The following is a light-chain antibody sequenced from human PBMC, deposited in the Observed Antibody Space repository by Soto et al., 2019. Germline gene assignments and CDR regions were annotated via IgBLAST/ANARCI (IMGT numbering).Light chain of an antibody. Sequence: EIVLTQSPGTLSLSPGERATLSCRASQSVSSSYLAWYQQKPGQAPRLLIYGASSRATGIPDRFSGSGSGTDFTLTISRLEPADVAVYYCQQYGSSPPLTFGQGTRLEIK. CDR2: GAS. CDR1: QSVSSSY. V-gene: IGKV3-20*01. CDR3: QQYGSSPPLT. J-gene: IGKJ5*01.